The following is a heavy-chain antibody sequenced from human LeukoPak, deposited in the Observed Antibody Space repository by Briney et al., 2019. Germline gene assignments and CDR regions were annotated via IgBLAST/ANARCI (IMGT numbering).Heavy chain of an antibody. Sequence: ASVKVSCKASGYTFTSYGISWVRQAPGQGLEWMGWINTNSGGTNYAQKFQGRVIMTRDTSISTAYMELSRLGSDDTAVYYCARGGSTDSIHSCGGNCYFLDYWGQGTLVTVSS. D-gene: IGHD2-21*02. CDR3: ARGGSTDSIHSCGGNCYFLDY. CDR2: INTNSGGT. V-gene: IGHV1-2*02. CDR1: GYTFTSYG. J-gene: IGHJ4*02.